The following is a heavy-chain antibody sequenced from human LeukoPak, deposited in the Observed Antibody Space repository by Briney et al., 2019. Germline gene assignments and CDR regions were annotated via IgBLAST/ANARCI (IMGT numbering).Heavy chain of an antibody. Sequence: ASVKVPCKASGYTFTSYGISWVRQAPGQGPEWMGWISAYNGNTNYAQKLQGRVTMTTDTSTSTAYMELRSLRSDDTAVYYCARAPENTLEWPYDYWGQGTLVTVSS. CDR2: ISAYNGNT. CDR1: GYTFTSYG. V-gene: IGHV1-18*01. D-gene: IGHD3-3*01. J-gene: IGHJ4*02. CDR3: ARAPENTLEWPYDY.